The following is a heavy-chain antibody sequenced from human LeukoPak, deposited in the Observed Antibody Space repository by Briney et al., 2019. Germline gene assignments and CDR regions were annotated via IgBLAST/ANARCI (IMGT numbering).Heavy chain of an antibody. Sequence: GSLRLSCAASRFTFSGSWMTWVRQAPGKGLEWVSGISGSGGSTYYADSMKGRFAISRDNSKNTLYLQMNSLRAEDTAVYYCARGGDREPLTPYCSGGSCYSFRLDYWGQGTLVTVSS. J-gene: IGHJ4*02. CDR2: ISGSGGST. D-gene: IGHD2-15*01. CDR1: RFTFSGSW. CDR3: ARGGDREPLTPYCSGGSCYSFRLDY. V-gene: IGHV3-23*01.